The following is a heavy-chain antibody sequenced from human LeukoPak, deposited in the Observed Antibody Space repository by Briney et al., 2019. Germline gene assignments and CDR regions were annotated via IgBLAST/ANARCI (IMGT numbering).Heavy chain of an antibody. J-gene: IGHJ4*02. CDR2: IIPIFGTA. CDR3: ARGMKQQLWAFDY. CDR1: GGTFSSYA. D-gene: IGHD6-13*01. V-gene: IGHV1-69*13. Sequence: ASVNVSGTASGGTFSSYAISWVRQAPGQGLEWMGGIIPIFGTANYAQKFQGRVTITADESTSTAYMELSSLRSEDTAVYYCARGMKQQLWAFDYWGQGTLVTVSS.